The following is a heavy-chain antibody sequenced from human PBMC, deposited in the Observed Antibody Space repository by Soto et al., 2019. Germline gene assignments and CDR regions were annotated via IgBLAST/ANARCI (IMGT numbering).Heavy chain of an antibody. J-gene: IGHJ4*02. CDR2: INPNTGNP. CDR3: ARDRARGSFDY. V-gene: IGHV7-4-1*01. D-gene: IGHD1-26*01. Sequence: ASVQVSCKGSGYNFNSHSINWLRQAPGQGLEWMGWINPNTGNPTSEQGFTGRFVFSVDTSVSTVYLQMFSLKADDSAVYYCARDRARGSFDYWGQGTLVTVSS. CDR1: GYNFNSHS.